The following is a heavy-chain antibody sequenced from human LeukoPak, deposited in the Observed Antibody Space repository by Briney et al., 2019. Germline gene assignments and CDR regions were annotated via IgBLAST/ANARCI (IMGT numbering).Heavy chain of an antibody. CDR3: ARRRVYSGSGEFDF. J-gene: IGHJ4*02. D-gene: IGHD5-12*01. CDR1: GGSISSYY. CDR2: IYYSGST. V-gene: IGHV4-59*01. Sequence: SETLSLTCTVSGGSISSYYWSWIRQPPGKGLEWIGYIYYSGSTSYNPSLKSRVTISVDTSKNQFSLKLSSVTAADTAVYYCARRRVYSGSGEFDFWGQGTLVTVSS.